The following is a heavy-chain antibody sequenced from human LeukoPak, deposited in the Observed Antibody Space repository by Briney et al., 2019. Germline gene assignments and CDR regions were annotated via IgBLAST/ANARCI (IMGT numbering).Heavy chain of an antibody. CDR3: AKGGLRYFDWFDY. CDR1: GFTFDDYA. J-gene: IGHJ4*02. Sequence: GGSLRLSCAASGFTFDDYAIHWVRQAPGKGLEWVSGISWNSGSIGYADSVKGRFTISRDNAKNSLYLQMNSLRAEDTALYYCAKGGLRYFDWFDYWGQGTLVTVSS. CDR2: ISWNSGSI. D-gene: IGHD3-9*01. V-gene: IGHV3-9*01.